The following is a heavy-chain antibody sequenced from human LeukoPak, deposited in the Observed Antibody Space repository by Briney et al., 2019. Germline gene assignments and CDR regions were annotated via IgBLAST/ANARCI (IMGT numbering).Heavy chain of an antibody. CDR1: GGTFSSYA. D-gene: IGHD3-22*01. J-gene: IGHJ4*02. Sequence: SVKVSCKASGGTFSSYAISWVRQAPGQGLEWMGRIIPILGIANYEQKFQGRVTITADKSTSTAYMELSSLRSEDTAVYYCARAPGDSSGYLYDYWGQGTLVTVSS. CDR2: IIPILGIA. V-gene: IGHV1-69*04. CDR3: ARAPGDSSGYLYDY.